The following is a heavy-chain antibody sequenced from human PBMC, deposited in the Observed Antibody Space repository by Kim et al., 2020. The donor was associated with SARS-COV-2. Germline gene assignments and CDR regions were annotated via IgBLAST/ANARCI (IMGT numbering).Heavy chain of an antibody. J-gene: IGHJ6*02. Sequence: GGSLRLSCAASGFTFSTYAMNWVRQAPGKGLEWISHISGNSRAIYYADSVKGRFTISRDNAKNSLYLHMDSLRAADTAIYYCARDSAAHYGMDVWGQGTTVTVS. CDR1: GFTFSTYA. CDR2: ISGNSRAI. V-gene: IGHV3-48*04. CDR3: ARDSAAHYGMDV.